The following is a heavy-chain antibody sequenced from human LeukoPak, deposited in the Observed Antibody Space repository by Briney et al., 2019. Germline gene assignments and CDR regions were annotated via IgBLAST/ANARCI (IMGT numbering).Heavy chain of an antibody. V-gene: IGHV1-46*01. Sequence: ASVKVSCNAAGYTFTSYYMHWLRHAPGQGLGWMGIINTSGGSTSYAQKFQGRVNMTRDTSTSTVYMELSRLRSDDTAVYSCARDVAYCSSTRCYTDLGSIDYWGQGTLVTVSS. CDR2: INTSGGST. D-gene: IGHD2-2*02. CDR3: ARDVAYCSSTRCYTDLGSIDY. J-gene: IGHJ4*02. CDR1: GYTFTSYY.